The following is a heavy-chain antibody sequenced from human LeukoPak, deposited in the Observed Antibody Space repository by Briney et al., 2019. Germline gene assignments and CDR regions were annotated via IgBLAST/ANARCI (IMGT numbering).Heavy chain of an antibody. V-gene: IGHV4-59*01. CDR3: ARESINTYYYYMDV. CDR1: GGSISSYY. CDR2: IYYSGST. D-gene: IGHD1-14*01. J-gene: IGHJ6*03. Sequence: PSETLSLTCSVSGGSISSYYWSWIRQPPGKGLEWIGYIYYSGSTNYNPSLKSRVTISVDTSKNQFSLKLSSVTAADTAVHYCARESINTYYYYMDVWGKGTTVTVSS.